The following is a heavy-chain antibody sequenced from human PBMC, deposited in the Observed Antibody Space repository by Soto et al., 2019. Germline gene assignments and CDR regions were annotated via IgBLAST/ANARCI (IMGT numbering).Heavy chain of an antibody. CDR2: ISHDGDKK. Sequence: QEQLVASGGGVVQPGRSRRLSCAASGFTFSGNVMHWVRQAPGKGLEWVAVISHDGDKKYYGGSVKGRFTVSRDNARNTLYLHLDSLRPDDTAISYCAKTGSHYSWGIDVWGQGTTVVVSS. CDR3: AKTGSHYSWGIDV. CDR1: GFTFSGNV. V-gene: IGHV3-30*18. J-gene: IGHJ6*02.